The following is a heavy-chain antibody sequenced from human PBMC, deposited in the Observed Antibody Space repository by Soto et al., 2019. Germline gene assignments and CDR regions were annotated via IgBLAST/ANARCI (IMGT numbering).Heavy chain of an antibody. CDR3: ARVGATMAYFDY. D-gene: IGHD1-26*01. CDR2: INAGNGNT. CDR1: GYTFTSYA. Sequence: AASVKVSCKASGYTFTSYAMHWVRQAPGQRLEWMGWINAGNGNTKYSQKFQGRVTITRDTSASTAYMELSSLRSEDTAVYYCARVGATMAYFDYWGQGTLVTVSS. V-gene: IGHV1-3*01. J-gene: IGHJ4*02.